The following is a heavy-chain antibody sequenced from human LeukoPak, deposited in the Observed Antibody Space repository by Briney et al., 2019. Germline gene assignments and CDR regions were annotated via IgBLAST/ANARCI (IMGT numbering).Heavy chain of an antibody. CDR2: IIPIFGTA. J-gene: IGHJ4*02. Sequence: SVKDSCKASGGTFSSYAISWVRQAPGQGLEWMGGIIPIFGTANYAQKFQGRVTITADESTSTAYMELSSLRSEDTAVYYCARLTSYSSSHFDYWGQGTLVTVSS. CDR3: ARLTSYSSSHFDY. D-gene: IGHD6-6*01. CDR1: GGTFSSYA. V-gene: IGHV1-69*13.